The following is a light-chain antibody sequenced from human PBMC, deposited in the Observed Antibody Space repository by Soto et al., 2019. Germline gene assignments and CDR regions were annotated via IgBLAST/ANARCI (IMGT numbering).Light chain of an antibody. CDR1: QSVSSN. CDR2: GAS. V-gene: IGKV3-15*01. CDR3: QQYNNWTPWT. Sequence: EIVMTQSPATLSVSPGERATLSCRASQSVSSNLAWYQQKPGQAPRLLIYGASTRATGIPARFSGSGSGTEVTLPISSLQSEDFAVYYCQQYNNWTPWTFGQGTKVDI. J-gene: IGKJ1*01.